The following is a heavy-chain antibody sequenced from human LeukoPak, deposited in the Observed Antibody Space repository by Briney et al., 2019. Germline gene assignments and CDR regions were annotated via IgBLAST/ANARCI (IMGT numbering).Heavy chain of an antibody. Sequence: GGSLRLSCAASGFTFSSYSMNWVRQAPGKGLEWVSYISSSSSTIYYADSVKGRFTISRDNAKNSLYLQMNSLRAEDTAVYYCARDTGVYDFWSGYSFDYWGQGTLVTVSP. CDR1: GFTFSSYS. D-gene: IGHD3-3*01. V-gene: IGHV3-48*01. CDR3: ARDTGVYDFWSGYSFDY. CDR2: ISSSSSTI. J-gene: IGHJ4*02.